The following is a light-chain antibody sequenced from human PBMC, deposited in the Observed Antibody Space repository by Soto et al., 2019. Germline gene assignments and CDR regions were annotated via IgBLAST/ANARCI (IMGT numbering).Light chain of an antibody. CDR2: KAS. V-gene: IGKV1-5*03. CDR3: QQYHSYSFT. J-gene: IGKJ3*01. Sequence: DIQMTQPPSTLSASVGDRVTITCRASQNIDTFLAWYQHKPGKAPKLLIYKASVLATEVPSRFSGSGSGTEFTLTIGSLQPDDFATYYCQQYHSYSFTFGRGPKVDVK. CDR1: QNIDTF.